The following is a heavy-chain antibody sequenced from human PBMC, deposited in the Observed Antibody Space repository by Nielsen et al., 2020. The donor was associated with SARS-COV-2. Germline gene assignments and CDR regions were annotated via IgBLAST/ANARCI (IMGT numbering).Heavy chain of an antibody. CDR2: IYSGGST. CDR1: GFTVSSNY. V-gene: IGHV3-53*01. D-gene: IGHD6-13*01. Sequence: GGSLRLSCAASGFTVSSNYMSWVRQAPGKGLEWVSVIYSGGSTYYADSVKGRFTISRDNSKNTLYLQMNSLRAEDTAVYYCARSIAAAGNYYYFYGMDVWGQGTTVTVSS. J-gene: IGHJ6*02. CDR3: ARSIAAAGNYYYFYGMDV.